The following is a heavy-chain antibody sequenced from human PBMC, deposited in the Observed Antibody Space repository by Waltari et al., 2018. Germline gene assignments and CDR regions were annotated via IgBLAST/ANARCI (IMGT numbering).Heavy chain of an antibody. D-gene: IGHD3-3*01. J-gene: IGHJ3*02. CDR1: GGSVSSSNYY. CDR3: AREWGYHDLWSYAVEI. V-gene: IGHV4-39*06. Sequence: RLQLQESGPGLVKPSETLSLTCTVSGGSVSSSNYYWTWIRQSPGKGLEWIGNVYYSGTTSYNPSLRGRVSMSIDTSDNQFFLRLRSVTAADTAVYFCAREWGYHDLWSYAVEIWGQGTKVTVAT. CDR2: VYYSGTT.